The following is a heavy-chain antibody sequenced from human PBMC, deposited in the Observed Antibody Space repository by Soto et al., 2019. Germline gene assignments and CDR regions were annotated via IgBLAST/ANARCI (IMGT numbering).Heavy chain of an antibody. J-gene: IGHJ4*02. CDR3: AKDLGVAGTFDY. Sequence: GGSLRLSCAASGFTFNIYAMSWVRQAPGKGLEWVSAISGSGGGTYYADSVEGRFTISRDNSKNTLYLQMNSLRAEDTAVYYCAKDLGVAGTFDYWGQGTLVTVSS. CDR1: GFTFNIYA. CDR2: ISGSGGGT. V-gene: IGHV3-23*01. D-gene: IGHD6-19*01.